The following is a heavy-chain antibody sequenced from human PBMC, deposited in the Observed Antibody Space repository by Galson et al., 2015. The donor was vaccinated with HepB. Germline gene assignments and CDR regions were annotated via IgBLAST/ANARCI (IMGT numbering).Heavy chain of an antibody. CDR3: TTRDGWGTYGGNGDAFDI. CDR1: GFTFSNAW. V-gene: IGHV3-15*07. CDR2: IKSKTDGGTT. Sequence: SLRLSCAASGFTFSNAWMNWVRQAPGKGLEWVGRIKSKTDGGTTDYAAPVKGRFTISRDDSKNTLYLQMNSLKTEDTAVYYCTTRDGWGTYGGNGDAFDIWGQGTMVTVSS. J-gene: IGHJ3*02. D-gene: IGHD4-23*01.